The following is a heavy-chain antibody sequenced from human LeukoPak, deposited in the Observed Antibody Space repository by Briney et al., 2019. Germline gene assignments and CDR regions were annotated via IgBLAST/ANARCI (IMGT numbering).Heavy chain of an antibody. D-gene: IGHD6-6*01. V-gene: IGHV3-30-3*01. CDR2: ISYDGTNK. J-gene: IGHJ6*02. Sequence: GGSLRLSCAVSGFTFSNYAMHWVRQAPGKGLEWVAVISYDGTNKYYTDSVKGRFTISRDNSKNTLYLQMNSLRAEDTALYHCARVGAIAARPPYYYYGMDVWGQGTTVTVSS. CDR1: GFTFSNYA. CDR3: ARVGAIAARPPYYYYGMDV.